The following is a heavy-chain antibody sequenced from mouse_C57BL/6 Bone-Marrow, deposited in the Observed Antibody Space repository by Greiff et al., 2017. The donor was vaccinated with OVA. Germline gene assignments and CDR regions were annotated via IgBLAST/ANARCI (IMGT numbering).Heavy chain of an antibody. J-gene: IGHJ3*01. V-gene: IGHV5-6*01. Sequence: EVNVVESGGDLVKPGGSLKLSCAASGFTFSSYGMSWVRQTPDKRLEWVATISSGGSYTYYPHSVKGRFTISRDNAKNTLYMQMSRLKSEDTAMYYGASFRVTEAWFAYWGQGTLVTVSA. D-gene: IGHD2-2*01. CDR2: ISSGGSYT. CDR1: GFTFSSYG. CDR3: ASFRVTEAWFAY.